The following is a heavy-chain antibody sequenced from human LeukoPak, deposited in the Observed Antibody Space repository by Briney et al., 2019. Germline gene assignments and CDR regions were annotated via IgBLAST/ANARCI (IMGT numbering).Heavy chain of an antibody. Sequence: PSQTLSLTCTVSGGSISSGGYYWSWIRQHPGKGLEWIVYIYYSGSTHYNPSLKSRVTISVDTSKNQFSLKLSSVTAADTAVYYCARDSAGVAAAGTRGIYYYYGMDVWGQGTTVTVSS. CDR2: IYYSGST. J-gene: IGHJ6*02. CDR1: GGSISSGGYY. CDR3: ARDSAGVAAAGTRGIYYYYGMDV. D-gene: IGHD6-13*01. V-gene: IGHV4-31*03.